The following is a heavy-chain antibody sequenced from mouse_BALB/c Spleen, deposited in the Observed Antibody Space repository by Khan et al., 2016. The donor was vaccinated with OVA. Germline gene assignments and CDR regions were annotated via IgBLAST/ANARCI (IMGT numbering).Heavy chain of an antibody. CDR3: AKKNYSYDRYFDV. CDR1: GFTFTNYG. J-gene: IGHJ1*01. V-gene: IGHV9-3-1*01. CDR2: INTYTGEP. Sequence: QIQLVQSGPELKKPGETVKISCKASGFTFTNYGMNWVKQAPGKGLKWMGWINTYTGEPTYADDFKGRFVFSLDTSASTAYLQINNLKNEDTASYFCAKKNYSYDRYFDVWGAGTTVTVSS. D-gene: IGHD2-12*01.